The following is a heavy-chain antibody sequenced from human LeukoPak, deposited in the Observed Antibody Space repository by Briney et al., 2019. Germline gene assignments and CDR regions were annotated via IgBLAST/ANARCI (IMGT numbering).Heavy chain of an antibody. D-gene: IGHD3-22*01. CDR2: ISSSSSYI. CDR3: ARAGGYYYDDAFDI. CDR1: GFTFSSDA. V-gene: IGHV3-21*01. J-gene: IGHJ3*02. Sequence: GGSLRLSCAASGFTFSSDAMSWVRQAPGKGLEWVSSISSSSSYIYYADSVKGRFTISRDNAKNSLYLQMNSLRAEDTAVYYCARAGGYYYDDAFDIWGQGTMVTVSS.